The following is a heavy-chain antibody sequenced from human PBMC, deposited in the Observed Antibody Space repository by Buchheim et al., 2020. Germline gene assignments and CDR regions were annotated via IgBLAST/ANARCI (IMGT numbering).Heavy chain of an antibody. CDR2: IFYSGNT. CDR1: GGSISSDY. V-gene: IGHV4-59*01. Sequence: QVQLQESGPGQVKPSETLSLTCTVSGGSISSDYWSWIRQSPGKGLEWIGCIFYSGNTHYNPSLKSRVTISSDKAKNQFSLKVNSVTAADTAVYYCARGSGNSWHLLHWGQGTL. D-gene: IGHD6-13*01. J-gene: IGHJ1*01. CDR3: ARGSGNSWHLLH.